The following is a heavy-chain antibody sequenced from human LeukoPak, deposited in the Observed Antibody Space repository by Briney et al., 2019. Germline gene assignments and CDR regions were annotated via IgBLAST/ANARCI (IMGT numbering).Heavy chain of an antibody. CDR1: GGSISSGSYY. CDR3: ARDRQRWLVRGYYYYYMDV. CDR2: IYTSGST. J-gene: IGHJ6*03. Sequence: TLSLTCTVSGGSISSGSYYWSWIRQPAGKGLEWIGRIYTSGSTNYNPSLKSRVTMSVDTSKNQFSLKLSSVTAADTAVYYCARDRQRWLVRGYYYYYMDVWGKGTTVTVSS. V-gene: IGHV4-61*02. D-gene: IGHD6-19*01.